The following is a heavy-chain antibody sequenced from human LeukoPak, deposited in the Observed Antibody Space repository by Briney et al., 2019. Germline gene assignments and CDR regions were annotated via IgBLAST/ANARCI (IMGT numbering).Heavy chain of an antibody. J-gene: IGHJ4*02. V-gene: IGHV1-24*01. CDR1: GYTLTELS. CDR2: FDPEDGET. Sequence: ASVKVSCKVSGYTLTELSMHWVRQAPGKGLEWMGGFDPEDGETIYAQKFQGRVTMTGDTSTDTAYMELSSLRSEDTAVYYCAIQRLITMVRVFDYWGQGTLVTVSS. D-gene: IGHD3-10*01. CDR3: AIQRLITMVRVFDY.